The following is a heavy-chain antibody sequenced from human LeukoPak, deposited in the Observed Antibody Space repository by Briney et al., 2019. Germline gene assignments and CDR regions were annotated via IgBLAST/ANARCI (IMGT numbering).Heavy chain of an antibody. J-gene: IGHJ4*02. V-gene: IGHV3-7*03. CDR2: INPDGNKK. CDR3: VKGFHFDW. CDR1: GLTFSSSW. Sequence: PGGSLRLSCAVTGLTFSSSWMDWVRQAPGKGLEWVASINPDGNKKYSADSVKGRFTISRDTSKNTLYMQMNNLRVEDTAVYYCVKGFHFDWWGQGTLVTVSS.